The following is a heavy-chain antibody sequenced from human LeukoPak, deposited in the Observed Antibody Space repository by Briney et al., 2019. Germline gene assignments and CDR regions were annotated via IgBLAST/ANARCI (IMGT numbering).Heavy chain of an antibody. J-gene: IGHJ3*02. Sequence: GGSLRLSCAASGFTFSTYEMNWVRQAPGKGLEWVSYISISGTTIYYADSVKGRFTISRDNAKNSLYLQMNSLRVEDMAVYYCAREGLWGAARDAFDIRGQGTMVTVSS. V-gene: IGHV3-48*03. D-gene: IGHD6-6*01. CDR2: ISISGTTI. CDR3: AREGLWGAARDAFDI. CDR1: GFTFSTYE.